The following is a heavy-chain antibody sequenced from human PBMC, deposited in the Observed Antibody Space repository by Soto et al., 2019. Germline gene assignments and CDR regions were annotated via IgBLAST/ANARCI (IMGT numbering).Heavy chain of an antibody. D-gene: IGHD3-16*01. J-gene: IGHJ6*02. V-gene: IGHV3-30-3*01. Sequence: GGSLRLSCAASGFTFSSYAMHWVRQAPGKGLEWVAVISYDGSNKYYADSVKGRFTISRDNSKNTLYLQMNSLRAEDTAVYYCARAITWPAHPYYYYGLDVWGQATTVTVSS. CDR1: GFTFSSYA. CDR2: ISYDGSNK. CDR3: ARAITWPAHPYYYYGLDV.